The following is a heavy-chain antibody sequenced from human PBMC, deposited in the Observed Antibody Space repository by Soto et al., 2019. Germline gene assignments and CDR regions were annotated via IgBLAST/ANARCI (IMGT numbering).Heavy chain of an antibody. CDR3: ARSYYYDSSGYYEFDP. V-gene: IGHV1-18*01. J-gene: IGHJ5*02. Sequence: QVQLVQSGAEVKKPGASVQVSCKASGYTFTSYGITWVRQAPGQGLEWMGWISAYNGNTNYAQKLQGRVTMTTDTSTSTAYMELRSLRSDDTAVYYCARSYYYDSSGYYEFDPWGQGTLVTVSS. CDR2: ISAYNGNT. D-gene: IGHD3-22*01. CDR1: GYTFTSYG.